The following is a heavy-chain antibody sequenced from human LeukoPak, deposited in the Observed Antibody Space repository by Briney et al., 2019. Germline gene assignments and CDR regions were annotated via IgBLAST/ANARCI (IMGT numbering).Heavy chain of an antibody. V-gene: IGHV1-46*01. CDR2: INPSGGST. Sequence: ASVKVSCKASGYTFTSYYMHWVRQPPDKGLGWMGLINPSGGSTSYAQKFQGRVTMTRDTSTSTVYMELSSLRSEDTAVYYCARAVFGGDSWYYFDYWGQGTLVTVSS. J-gene: IGHJ4*02. D-gene: IGHD2-21*02. CDR3: ARAVFGGDSWYYFDY. CDR1: GYTFTSYY.